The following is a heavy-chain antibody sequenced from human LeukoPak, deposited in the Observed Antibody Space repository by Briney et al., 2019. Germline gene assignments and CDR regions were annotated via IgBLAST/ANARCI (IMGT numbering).Heavy chain of an antibody. CDR3: ARDSGDGYIY. J-gene: IGHJ4*02. V-gene: IGHV1-69*04. D-gene: IGHD5-24*01. CDR2: IIPILGVA. Sequence: SVKVSCKASGNTFSSYTITWVRQAPGQGLEWMGRIIPILGVANYAQKFQGRVTVTADKSTTTDYMELSSLRSEDTAVYYCARDSGDGYIYWGQGTLVTVSS. CDR1: GNTFSSYT.